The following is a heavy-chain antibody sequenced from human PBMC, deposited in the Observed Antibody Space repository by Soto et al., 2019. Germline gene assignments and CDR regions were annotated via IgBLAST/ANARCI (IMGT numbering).Heavy chain of an antibody. J-gene: IGHJ4*02. CDR3: ARDSESYWDYFDY. Sequence: GASVKVSCKASGYTFTSYAMYWVRQAPGQRLEWMGWINAGNGNTKYSQKFQGRVTITRDTSASTAYMELSSLRSEDTAVYYCARDSESYWDYFDYWGQGTLVTVSS. D-gene: IGHD1-26*01. CDR1: GYTFTSYA. V-gene: IGHV1-3*01. CDR2: INAGNGNT.